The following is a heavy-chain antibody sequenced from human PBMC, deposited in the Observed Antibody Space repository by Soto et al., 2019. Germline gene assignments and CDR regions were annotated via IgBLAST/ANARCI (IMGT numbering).Heavy chain of an antibody. CDR3: ARAHGSGWGAFDI. CDR1: GGSISSYY. V-gene: IGHV4-59*12. D-gene: IGHD3-10*01. Sequence: SETLSLTCSVSGGSISSYYWSWIRQPPGKGLEWIGNFYYSGNTNYNPSLKSRVTISVDRSKNQFSLKLSSVTAADTAVYYCARAHGSGWGAFDIWGQGTMVTVSS. CDR2: FYYSGNT. J-gene: IGHJ3*02.